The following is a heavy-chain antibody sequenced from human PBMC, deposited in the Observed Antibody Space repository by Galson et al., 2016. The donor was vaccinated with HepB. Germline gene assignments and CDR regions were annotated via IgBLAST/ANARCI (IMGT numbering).Heavy chain of an antibody. CDR2: IYYSGST. J-gene: IGHJ6*02. CDR1: GGSISSSSYY. D-gene: IGHD5-18*01. V-gene: IGHV4-39*01. CDR3: ARRFRYTYGPPYGMDV. Sequence: SETLSLTCTVSGGSISSSSYYWGWIRQPPGKGLEWIGIIYYSGSTYYNPSLQGRVTISVDTSKNPFTLKMSSVTAADTAVYYCARRFRYTYGPPYGMDVWGQGATVTVSS.